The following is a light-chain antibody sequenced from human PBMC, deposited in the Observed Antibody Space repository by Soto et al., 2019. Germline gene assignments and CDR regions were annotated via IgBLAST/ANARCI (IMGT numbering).Light chain of an antibody. CDR1: QSISSW. Sequence: DIQMTQSPSTLSASLGDRLTITCRASQSISSWLAWYQQRPGKAPKLLIFDASSLESGVPSRFSGSGSGTEFTLTISSLQPDDFATYYCQQYSSYSKTFGQGTKVDI. V-gene: IGKV1-5*01. CDR3: QQYSSYSKT. J-gene: IGKJ1*01. CDR2: DAS.